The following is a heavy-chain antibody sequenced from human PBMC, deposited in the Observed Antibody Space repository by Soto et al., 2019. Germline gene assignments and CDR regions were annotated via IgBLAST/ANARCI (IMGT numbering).Heavy chain of an antibody. Sequence: EVQLVESGRGLVHPGGSLKLSCAASGFNFDTEPMNWVRQAPGKGLEWVSNIRSGGSATSYADSVKGRFTISRDNGKSSLYLQMNSLRDEDTAVYFCVRDVNWGFDSWGQGTLVTVSS. CDR1: GFNFDTEP. J-gene: IGHJ5*01. D-gene: IGHD7-27*01. V-gene: IGHV3-48*02. CDR3: VRDVNWGFDS. CDR2: IRSGGSAT.